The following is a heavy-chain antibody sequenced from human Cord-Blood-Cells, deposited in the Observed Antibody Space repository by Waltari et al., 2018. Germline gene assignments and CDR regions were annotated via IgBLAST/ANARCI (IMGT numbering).Heavy chain of an antibody. V-gene: IGHV3-30-3*01. Sequence: QVQLVESGGGVVQPGRSLSLSWAVSGFTFSRYAMHGVRKAPGKGLEWVAVISYDGSNKDYADSVKGRFTISRDNSKNTLYLQMNSLRAEDTAVYYCARVELELSYYGMDVWGQGTTVTVSS. CDR1: GFTFSRYA. J-gene: IGHJ6*02. CDR2: ISYDGSNK. D-gene: IGHD1-7*01. CDR3: ARVELELSYYGMDV.